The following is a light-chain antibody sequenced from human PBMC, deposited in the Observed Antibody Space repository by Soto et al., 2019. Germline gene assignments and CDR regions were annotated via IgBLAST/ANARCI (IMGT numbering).Light chain of an antibody. Sequence: ETVMSQSPATLSVSPGERATLSCRASQSVSSNLAWYQQKPGQAPRLLIYGASTRATGIPARFSGSGSGTEFTLTLSSLQSEHFAVYYCQQYNNWPPVITFGQGTRLEIK. J-gene: IGKJ5*01. CDR1: QSVSSN. CDR2: GAS. V-gene: IGKV3-15*01. CDR3: QQYNNWPPVIT.